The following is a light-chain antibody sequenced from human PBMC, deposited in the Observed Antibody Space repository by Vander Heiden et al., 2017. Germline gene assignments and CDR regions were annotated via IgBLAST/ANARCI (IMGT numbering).Light chain of an antibody. CDR1: SSDVGNYNL. V-gene: IGLV2-23*02. CDR3: CSYTSSRTLV. CDR2: QVS. J-gene: IGLJ3*02. Sequence: QSALTQPASVSGSPGQSITISCTGTSSDVGNYNLVSCYQQHPGKAPKVMIYQVSKRPSGVSNRFSGSKSGNTASLTISGLQAEDEADYHCCSYTSSRTLVFGGGTKLTVL.